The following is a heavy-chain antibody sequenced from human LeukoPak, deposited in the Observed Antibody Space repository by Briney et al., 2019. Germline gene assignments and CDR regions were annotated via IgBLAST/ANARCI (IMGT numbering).Heavy chain of an antibody. CDR3: ARLAAGGSYYYYMDV. CDR2: IGTSSTTI. J-gene: IGHJ6*03. CDR1: GFTFSSYT. V-gene: IGHV3-48*01. Sequence: GGSLRLSCAASGFTFSSYTMNWVRQPPGKGLEWVSNIGTSSTTIYYADSVKGRFTISRDNAKNSLYLQMNSLRADDTAVYYCARLAAGGSYYYYMDVWGKGTTVTVSS. D-gene: IGHD6-25*01.